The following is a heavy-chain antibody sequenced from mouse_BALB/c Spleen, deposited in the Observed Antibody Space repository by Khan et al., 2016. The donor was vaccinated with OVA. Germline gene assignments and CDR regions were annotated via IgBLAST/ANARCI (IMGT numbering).Heavy chain of an antibody. V-gene: IGHV3-1*02. Sequence: VQLQESGPGLAKPSQSLSLTCNVTGYSITSGYGRNWIRQFPGNKLEWMGYIRDSGSTNYNPSLKSRISITRDTSKNQFFMELNPVTNETTATYYCARTARIKYWGQGTILTVSS. J-gene: IGHJ2*01. CDR3: ARTARIKY. D-gene: IGHD1-2*01. CDR1: GYSITSGYG. CDR2: IRDSGST.